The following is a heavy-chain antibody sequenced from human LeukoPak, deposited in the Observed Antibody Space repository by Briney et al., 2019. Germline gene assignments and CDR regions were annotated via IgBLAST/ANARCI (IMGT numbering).Heavy chain of an antibody. CDR2: INTDGSST. Sequence: GGSLRLSCAASGFTFSSYWMHWVRQAPGKGLVWVSRINTDGSSTSYADSVKGRFTISRDNAKNTLYLQMNSLRAEDTAVYYCARGVVPAAIRGADYWGQGTLVTVSS. CDR1: GFTFSSYW. V-gene: IGHV3-74*01. D-gene: IGHD2-2*02. CDR3: ARGVVPAAIRGADY. J-gene: IGHJ4*02.